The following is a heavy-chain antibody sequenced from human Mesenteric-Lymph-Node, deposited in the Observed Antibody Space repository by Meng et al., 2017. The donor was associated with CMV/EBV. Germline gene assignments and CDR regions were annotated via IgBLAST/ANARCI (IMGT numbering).Heavy chain of an antibody. CDR1: GGSFSDYY. Sequence: GSLRLSCAVYGGSFSDYYWSWIRQPPGKGLEWIGELNHAGSTNYNPSLKSRVTTSVDTSKNQFSLKLSSVTAADTAVYYCARDGMGFDIWGQGTMVTVSS. CDR2: LNHAGST. V-gene: IGHV4-34*01. CDR3: ARDGMGFDI. D-gene: IGHD1-14*01. J-gene: IGHJ3*02.